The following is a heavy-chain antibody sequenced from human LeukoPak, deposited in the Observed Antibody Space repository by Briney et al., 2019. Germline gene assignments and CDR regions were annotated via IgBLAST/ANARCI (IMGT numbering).Heavy chain of an antibody. CDR2: IKYDGST. V-gene: IGHV4-34*01. J-gene: IGHJ5*02. Sequence: SETLSLTCAVYGGSFSAYHWGWIRQSPGKGLEWIGEIKYDGSTNYNPSLNSRVTISVDTSKNQFSLKLTSVTAADTAMYYCARVGDFWSGMGWFGPWGQGSLVTASS. D-gene: IGHD3-3*01. CDR1: GGSFSAYH. CDR3: ARVGDFWSGMGWFGP.